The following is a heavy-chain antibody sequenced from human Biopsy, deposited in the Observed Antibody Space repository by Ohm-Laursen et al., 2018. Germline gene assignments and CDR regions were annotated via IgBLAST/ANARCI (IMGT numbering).Heavy chain of an antibody. Sequence: TLSLTCTVSGGSVRSPDHRWNWVRRAPGKGLEWIGNIYYSWTTFYSPSLRGRVTMDVDTSKNQFSLRLRSVTSADAAVYFCARAYFYGVGTSNYFFDSWGQGALVTVSS. CDR3: ARAYFYGVGTSNYFFDS. J-gene: IGHJ4*02. CDR1: GGSVRSPDHR. D-gene: IGHD3-10*01. CDR2: IYYSWTT. V-gene: IGHV4-61*08.